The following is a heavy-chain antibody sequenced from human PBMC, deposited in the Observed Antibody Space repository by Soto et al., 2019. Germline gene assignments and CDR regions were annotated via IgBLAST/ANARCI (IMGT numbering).Heavy chain of an antibody. CDR2: ISSSSSTI. Sequence: EVQLVESGGGLVQPGGSLRLSCAASGFTFSSYSMNWVRQAPGKGLERVSYISSSSSTIYYADSVKGRFTISRDNAKNSLYLQMNSLRDEDTAVYYCARRQERFLYYYGMDVWGQGTTVTVSS. CDR1: GFTFSSYS. V-gene: IGHV3-48*02. CDR3: ARRQERFLYYYGMDV. J-gene: IGHJ6*02. D-gene: IGHD3-10*01.